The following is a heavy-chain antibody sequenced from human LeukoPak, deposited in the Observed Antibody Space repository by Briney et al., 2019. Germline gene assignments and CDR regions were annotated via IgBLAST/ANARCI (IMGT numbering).Heavy chain of an antibody. CDR2: IYYSGST. V-gene: IGHV4-59*01. D-gene: IGHD4-17*01. J-gene: IGHJ4*02. CDR3: ARGFYGDYRFVDY. Sequence: SETLSLTCTVSGGSISSYYWSWIRQPPGKGLEWIGYIYYSGSTNYNPSLKSRVTISVDTSKNQFSLELSSVTAADTAVYYCARGFYGDYRFVDYWGQGTLVTVSS. CDR1: GGSISSYY.